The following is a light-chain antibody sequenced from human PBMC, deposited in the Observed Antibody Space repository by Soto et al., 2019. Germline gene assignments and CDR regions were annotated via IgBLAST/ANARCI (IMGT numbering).Light chain of an antibody. V-gene: IGKV3-15*01. CDR2: GVS. CDR3: QQYDNWPPLT. CDR1: ESVGSH. J-gene: IGKJ1*01. Sequence: DTVMTQSPATLSVSPGETATLSCRASESVGSHLAWYQQKPGQAPRLLIYGVSTRATGIPARFRGSGSETEFTLTISSLQSEDFSVYYCQQYDNWPPLTFGQGTKVEI.